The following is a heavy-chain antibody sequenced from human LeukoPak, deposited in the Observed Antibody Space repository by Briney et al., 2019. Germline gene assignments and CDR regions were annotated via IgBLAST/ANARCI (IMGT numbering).Heavy chain of an antibody. J-gene: IGHJ3*02. V-gene: IGHV3-23*01. CDR3: VREGPRGLAFDI. CDR2: ISASGGST. Sequence: PGGSLRLSCAASGFTFRSHDMSWVRHAPGKGLEWVSGISASGGSTFYADSVKGRFTISRDNSKDTLYLQMNGLRVEDTAVYYCVREGPRGLAFDIWGQGTMVTVSS. CDR1: GFTFRSHD.